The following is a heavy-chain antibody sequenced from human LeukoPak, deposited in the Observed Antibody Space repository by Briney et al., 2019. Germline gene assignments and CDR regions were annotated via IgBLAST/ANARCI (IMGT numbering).Heavy chain of an antibody. D-gene: IGHD2-8*01. V-gene: IGHV4-39*02. J-gene: IGHJ4*02. Sequence: ASETLSLTCTVSGGPISSSSYYWGWIRQPPGKGLEWIGIIYYSGSTFYNPSLESRVTISVDTSKNHFSLKLSSVTAADTALYYCACRYCTDGVCYYFDYWGQGAQVTVSS. CDR1: GGPISSSSYY. CDR2: IYYSGST. CDR3: ACRYCTDGVCYYFDY.